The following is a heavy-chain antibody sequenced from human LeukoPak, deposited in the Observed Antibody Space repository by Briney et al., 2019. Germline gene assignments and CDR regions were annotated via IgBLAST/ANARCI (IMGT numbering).Heavy chain of an antibody. CDR3: AGQVKFTISYMDV. CDR1: GGSISSYY. V-gene: IGHV4-59*08. D-gene: IGHD3-9*01. J-gene: IGHJ6*03. CDR2: IYYSGST. Sequence: SSETLSLTCPVSGGSISSYYWSWIRQPPGKGLGWIGYIYYSGSTNYNPSLKSRVTISVDTSKNQFSLKLSSVTAADTAVYYCAGQVKFTISYMDVWGKGTTVTVSS.